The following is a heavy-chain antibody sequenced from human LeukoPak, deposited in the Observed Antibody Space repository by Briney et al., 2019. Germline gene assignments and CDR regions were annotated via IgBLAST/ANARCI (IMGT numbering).Heavy chain of an antibody. J-gene: IGHJ5*02. V-gene: IGHV3-48*03. CDR3: ARLRLRINWFDP. D-gene: IGHD1-14*01. CDR2: ISSSGSTI. Sequence: GGSLRLSCAASGFTFSSYEMNWVRQAPGKGLEWVSYISSSGSTIYYADSVKGRFTISRDNAKNSLYLQTNSLRAEDTAVYYCARLRLRINWFDPWGQGTLVTVSS. CDR1: GFTFSSYE.